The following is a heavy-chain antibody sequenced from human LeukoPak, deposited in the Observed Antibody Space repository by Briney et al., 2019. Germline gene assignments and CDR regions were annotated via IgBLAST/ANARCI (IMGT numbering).Heavy chain of an antibody. CDR3: ARGPPRTGRERYFDY. J-gene: IGHJ4*02. CDR2: IYYSGST. D-gene: IGHD1-1*01. Sequence: SETLSLTCTVSGGSINSYYWSWLRQPPGKGLEWIGHIYYSGSTYYNPSLKSRVTISVDTSKNQFSLKLTSVTAADTAVYYCARGPPRTGRERYFDYWGRGTLVTVSS. V-gene: IGHV4-59*01. CDR1: GGSINSYY.